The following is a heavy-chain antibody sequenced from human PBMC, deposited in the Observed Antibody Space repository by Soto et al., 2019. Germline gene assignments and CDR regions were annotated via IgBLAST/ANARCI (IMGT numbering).Heavy chain of an antibody. CDR2: IYYSGTT. CDR3: ARVSNLYSGSSYYYYGTDV. CDR1: GGSINSGDYY. V-gene: IGHV4-30-4*08. D-gene: IGHD6-6*01. Sequence: PSETLSLTCTVSGGSINSGDYYWSWIRQPPGKGLEWIGYIYYSGTTYYSPSLKRRVTISVDTSENLFSLKLNSVTAADTAVYYCARVSNLYSGSSYYYYGTDVWGQGTTVTVS. J-gene: IGHJ6*02.